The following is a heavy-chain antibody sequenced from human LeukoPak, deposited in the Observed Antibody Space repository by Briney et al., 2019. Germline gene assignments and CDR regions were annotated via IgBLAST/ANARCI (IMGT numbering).Heavy chain of an antibody. D-gene: IGHD4-17*01. CDR3: ARDRGDYVNYYYYMDV. CDR1: GYTFTSYG. CDR2: ISAYNGNT. J-gene: IGHJ6*03. V-gene: IGHV1-18*01. Sequence: ASVKVSCKASGYTFTSYGISWVRQAPGQGLEWMGWISAYNGNTNYAQKLQGRVTMTTDTSTSTAYMELSSLRSEDTAVYYCARDRGDYVNYYYYMDVWGKGTTVTISS.